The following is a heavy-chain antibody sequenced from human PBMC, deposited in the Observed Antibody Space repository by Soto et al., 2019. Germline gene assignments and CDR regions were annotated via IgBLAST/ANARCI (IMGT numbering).Heavy chain of an antibody. J-gene: IGHJ4*02. CDR1: GFSFSNSG. Sequence: EVQLLESGGGLAQPGGSLRLSCVTSGFSFSNSGMSWVRQAPGKGLDWVSGISGNGRNTYYTDSVKGRFLVSRDNSGNTLFVQMNSLRAEDTDIYFCAKNGLSNSPSAIDSWGQGTLVTVSS. D-gene: IGHD1-1*01. CDR2: ISGNGRNT. CDR3: AKNGLSNSPSAIDS. V-gene: IGHV3-23*01.